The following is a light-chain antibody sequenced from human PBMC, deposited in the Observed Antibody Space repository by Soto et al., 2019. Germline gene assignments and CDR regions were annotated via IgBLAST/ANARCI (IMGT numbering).Light chain of an antibody. J-gene: IGLJ2*01. Sequence: QSVLTQPASVSGSPGQSITISCTGASSDVGGYNYVSWYQQHPGKASKLMIYEVSNRPSGVSNRFSGSKSGNTASLTISGLQAEDEADYYCSSYTSSRTVVFGGGTKLTVL. CDR1: SSDVGGYNY. CDR3: SSYTSSRTVV. CDR2: EVS. V-gene: IGLV2-14*01.